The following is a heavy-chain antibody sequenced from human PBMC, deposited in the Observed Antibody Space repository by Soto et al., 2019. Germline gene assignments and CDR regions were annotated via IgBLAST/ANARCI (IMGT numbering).Heavy chain of an antibody. V-gene: IGHV3-23*01. CDR3: AKDPDIVVVPAAVADYGMDV. D-gene: IGHD2-2*01. CDR1: GFTFSSYA. Sequence: EVQLLESGGGLVQPGGSLRLSCAASGFTFSSYAMSWVRQAPGKGLEWVSAISGSGGSTYYADSVKGRFTISRDNSKNTLYLQMNSLRAEDTAVYYCAKDPDIVVVPAAVADYGMDVWGQGTTVTVSS. J-gene: IGHJ6*02. CDR2: ISGSGGST.